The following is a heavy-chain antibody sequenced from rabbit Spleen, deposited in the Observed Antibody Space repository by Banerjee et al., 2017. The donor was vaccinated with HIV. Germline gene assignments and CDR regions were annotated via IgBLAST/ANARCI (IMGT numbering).Heavy chain of an antibody. CDR3: ARDLAGAIGWNFYL. J-gene: IGHJ4*01. V-gene: IGHV1S45*01. CDR2: IVTSDGDT. Sequence: QEQLEESGGGLVKPGGTLTLTCTVSGFSFSSNWICWVRQAPGKGLEWIACIVTSDGDTDYANWPKGRFTISKASSTTVTLQMTSLTAADTATYFCARDLAGAIGWNFYLWGPGTLVTVS. D-gene: IGHD4-1*01. CDR1: GFSFSSNW.